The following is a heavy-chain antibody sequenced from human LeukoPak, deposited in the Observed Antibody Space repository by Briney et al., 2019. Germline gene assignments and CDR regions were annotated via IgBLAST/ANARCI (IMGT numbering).Heavy chain of an antibody. Sequence: GGSLRLSCAASAFTFSTYGMDWVRQAPGKGLEWVAFIRYDGNNKYYADSVKGRFTISRDNSKNTLYLQMNSLRADDTAVYYCARNSGNNPDYWGQGTLVTVSS. J-gene: IGHJ4*02. V-gene: IGHV3-30*02. CDR3: ARNSGNNPDY. CDR2: IRYDGNNK. CDR1: AFTFSTYG. D-gene: IGHD1-26*01.